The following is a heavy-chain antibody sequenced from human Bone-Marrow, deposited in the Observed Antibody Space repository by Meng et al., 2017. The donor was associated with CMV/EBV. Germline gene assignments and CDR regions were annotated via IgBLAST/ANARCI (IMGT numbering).Heavy chain of an antibody. J-gene: IGHJ6*01. CDR3: ARDSKGAAPGYYYVMDV. D-gene: IGHD6-6*01. CDR1: GGSFSGYY. CDR2: INHSGST. V-gene: IGHV4-34*01. Sequence: SETLSLTCAVYGGSFSGYYWSWIRQPPGKGLEWIGEINHSGSTNYNPSLKSRVTISVDTSKNQFSLKLSSVTAADTAVYYCARDSKGAAPGYYYVMDVWGPRDHGHRLL.